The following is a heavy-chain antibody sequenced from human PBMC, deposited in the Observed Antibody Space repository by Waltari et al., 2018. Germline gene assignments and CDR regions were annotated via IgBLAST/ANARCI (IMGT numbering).Heavy chain of an antibody. CDR1: GRSISTSY. CDR3: ASAGYYDSSGYYPFDY. D-gene: IGHD3-22*01. Sequence: QVQLQESGPGLVKPSEPLSLTCTVPGRSISTSYWIWTRHPPGKGLEWIGYIYYSGSTNYNPSLKSRVTISVDTSKNQFSLKLSSVTAADTAVYYCASAGYYDSSGYYPFDYWGQGTLVTVSS. V-gene: IGHV4-59*01. J-gene: IGHJ4*02. CDR2: IYYSGST.